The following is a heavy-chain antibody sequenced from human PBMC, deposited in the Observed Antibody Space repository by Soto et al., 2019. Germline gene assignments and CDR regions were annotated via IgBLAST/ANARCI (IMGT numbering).Heavy chain of an antibody. CDR1: GFTFDSYA. CDR2: ISGSADGT. J-gene: IGHJ3*01. CDR3: AKDTVGGYSFWSGYYSDGLDV. Sequence: EVKLLESGGGLAQPGGSRRPSGVGSGFTFDSYAISWFRQAPGERLQWIAAISGSADGTDYAHSVRGRFTISRDNAKKTVHLQMDSLRVEDTAVYFCAKDTVGGYSFWSGYYSDGLDVWGQGTLVTVS. V-gene: IGHV3-23*01. D-gene: IGHD3-3*01.